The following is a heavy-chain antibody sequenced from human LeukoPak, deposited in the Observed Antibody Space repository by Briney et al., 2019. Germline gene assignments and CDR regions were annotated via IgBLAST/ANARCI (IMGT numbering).Heavy chain of an antibody. Sequence: ASVKVSCKASGYTFTSYDINWVRQATGQGLEWMGWMNPNSGNTGYAQKFQGRVTMTRNTSISTAYMELSSLRSEDTAVYYCARATSIAARRGYYYYMDVWGKGTTVTVSS. CDR1: GYTFTSYD. CDR2: MNPNSGNT. D-gene: IGHD6-6*01. CDR3: ARATSIAARRGYYYYMDV. V-gene: IGHV1-8*01. J-gene: IGHJ6*03.